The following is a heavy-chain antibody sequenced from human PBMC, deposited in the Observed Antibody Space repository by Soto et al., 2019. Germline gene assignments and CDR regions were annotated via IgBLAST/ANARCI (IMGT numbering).Heavy chain of an antibody. D-gene: IGHD1-7*01. CDR1: GGSISSYY. CDR2: IYYSGST. CDR3: AREGLTGTIGLYYYYGMDV. V-gene: IGHV4-59*01. J-gene: IGHJ6*02. Sequence: QVQLQESGPGLVKPSETLSLTCTVSGGSISSYYWSWIRQPPGKGLEWIGYIYYSGSTNYNPSLKSRATISXDXTKNQFSLKLSSVTAADTAVYYCAREGLTGTIGLYYYYGMDVWGQGTTVTVSS.